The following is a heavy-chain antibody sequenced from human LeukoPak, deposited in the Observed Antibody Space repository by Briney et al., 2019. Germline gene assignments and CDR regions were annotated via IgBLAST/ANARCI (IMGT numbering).Heavy chain of an antibody. D-gene: IGHD2-2*01. CDR2: IFPGDSDT. V-gene: IGHV5-51*01. CDR1: GYSFTNYW. Sequence: GESLKISCKGSGYSFTNYWIGWVRHMPGKGLESMGIIFPGDSDTRYSPSFQGQVTISADKPISTAYLQWSRLKASDTAVYYCVRLVTNHQYYFDYWGQGTLVTVSS. J-gene: IGHJ4*02. CDR3: VRLVTNHQYYFDY.